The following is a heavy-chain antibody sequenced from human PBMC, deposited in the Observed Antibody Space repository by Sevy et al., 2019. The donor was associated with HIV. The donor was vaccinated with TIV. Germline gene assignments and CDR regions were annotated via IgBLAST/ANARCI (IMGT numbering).Heavy chain of an antibody. CDR2: ISSSSSYI. V-gene: IGHV3-21*01. CDR3: ARGVDRATMIVVADDFDY. J-gene: IGHJ4*02. D-gene: IGHD3-22*01. Sequence: GGSLRLSCAASGFTFSSYSMNWVRQAPGKGLEWVSSISSSSSYIYYADSVKGRFTISRDNAKNSLSLQMNSLRAEDTAVYYCARGVDRATMIVVADDFDYWGQGTLVTVSS. CDR1: GFTFSSYS.